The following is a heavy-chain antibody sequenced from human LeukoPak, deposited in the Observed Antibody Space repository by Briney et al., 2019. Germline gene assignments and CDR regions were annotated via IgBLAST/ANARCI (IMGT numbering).Heavy chain of an antibody. V-gene: IGHV3-23*01. CDR3: AKDMRELPPCADS. CDR2: ISGSGGST. J-gene: IGHJ4*02. Sequence: GGSLRLSCVASGFTFSSYWMSWVRQAPGKGLEWVGAISGSGGSTYYADSVKGRFTIARDNSKNTLHLQMHSLRAEDTAVSYCAKDMRELPPCADSWGQGTLVTVSS. CDR1: GFTFSSYW. D-gene: IGHD1-7*01.